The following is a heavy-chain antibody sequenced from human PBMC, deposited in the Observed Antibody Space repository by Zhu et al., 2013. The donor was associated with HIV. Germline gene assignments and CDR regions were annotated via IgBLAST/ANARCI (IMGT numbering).Heavy chain of an antibody. CDR2: IIPIFGTA. D-gene: IGHD2-15*01. CDR1: GGTFSSYA. Sequence: QVQLVQSGAEVKKPGSSVKVSCKASGGTFSSYAISWVRQAPGQGLEWMGGIIPIFGTANYAQKFQGRVTITADESTSTAYMELSSLRSEDTAVYYCARANCSGGSCIYYYYGMDVWGPRDHGHRLL. J-gene: IGHJ6*01. CDR3: ARANCSGGSCIYYYYGMDV. V-gene: IGHV1-69*01.